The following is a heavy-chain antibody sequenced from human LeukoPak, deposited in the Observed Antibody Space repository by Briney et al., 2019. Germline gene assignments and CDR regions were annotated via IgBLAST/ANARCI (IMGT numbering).Heavy chain of an antibody. J-gene: IGHJ6*02. D-gene: IGHD6-13*01. CDR3: ARGKGSYSSSWYPFYYYYYGMDV. CDR1: GFTFSSYW. V-gene: IGHV3-7*01. Sequence: PGGSLRLSCAASGFTFSSYWMSWVRQAPGKGLEWVANIKQDGSEKYYVDSVKGRFTTSRDNAKNSLYLQMNSLRAEDTAVYYCARGKGSYSSSWYPFYYYYYGMDVWGQGTTVTVSS. CDR2: IKQDGSEK.